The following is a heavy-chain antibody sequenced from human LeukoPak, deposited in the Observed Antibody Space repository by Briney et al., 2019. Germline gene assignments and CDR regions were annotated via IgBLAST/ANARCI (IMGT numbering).Heavy chain of an antibody. Sequence: PGGSLRLSCTASGFTFSDYAMTWFRQAPGKGLEWVSYISSSGSTIYYADSVKGRFTISRDNAKNSLYLQMNSLRAEDTAVYYCAELGITMIGGVWGKGTTVTISS. CDR3: AELGITMIGGV. CDR1: GFTFSDYA. D-gene: IGHD3-10*02. J-gene: IGHJ6*04. CDR2: ISSSGSTI. V-gene: IGHV3-48*03.